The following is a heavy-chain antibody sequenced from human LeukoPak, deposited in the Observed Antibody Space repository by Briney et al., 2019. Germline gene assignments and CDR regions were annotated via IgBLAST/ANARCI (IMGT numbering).Heavy chain of an antibody. CDR1: GFTFSSYA. J-gene: IGHJ3*02. Sequence: TGGSLRLYCAASGFTFSSYAMSWVRQEHRKGLKPVSEISGSGGSTYYADSVKGRFTISRDNSKNTLYLQMNSLRAEDTAVYYCAKVNPVQLERRGAFDIWGQGTMVTVSS. CDR2: ISGSGGST. D-gene: IGHD1-1*01. V-gene: IGHV3-23*01. CDR3: AKVNPVQLERRGAFDI.